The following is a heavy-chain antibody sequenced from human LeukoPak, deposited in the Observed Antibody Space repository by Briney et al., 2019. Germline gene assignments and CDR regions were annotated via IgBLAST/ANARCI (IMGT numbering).Heavy chain of an antibody. Sequence: ASVKVSCKASGYTFTGYYMHWVRQAPGQGLEWMGWINPNSGGTNYAQKFQGRVTMTRDTSISTAYMELSRLRSDDTAVYYCARDHTRDSGSYCLQDRYYFDYWGQGTLVTVSS. CDR2: INPNSGGT. CDR3: ARDHTRDSGSYCLQDRYYFDY. J-gene: IGHJ4*02. D-gene: IGHD1-26*01. V-gene: IGHV1-2*02. CDR1: GYTFTGYY.